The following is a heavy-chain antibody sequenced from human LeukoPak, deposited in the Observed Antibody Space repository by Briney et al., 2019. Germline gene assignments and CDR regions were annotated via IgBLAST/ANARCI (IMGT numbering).Heavy chain of an antibody. CDR2: IYYSGST. CDR3: ARTSEGYCRSTRCWAYYYYMDV. CDR1: GGSTSTGDYY. V-gene: IGHV4-61*10. Sequence: SETLSLTCIVSGGSTSTGDYYCSWIRQPAGKGLEWIGYIYYSGSTNYNPSLKSRVTISVDTSKNQFSLKLRSVTAADTAVYYCARTSEGYCRSTRCWAYYYYMDVWGKGTTVTISS. J-gene: IGHJ6*03. D-gene: IGHD2-2*01.